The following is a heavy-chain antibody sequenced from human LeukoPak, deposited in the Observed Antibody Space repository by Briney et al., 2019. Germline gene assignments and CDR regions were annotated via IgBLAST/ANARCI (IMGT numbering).Heavy chain of an antibody. CDR3: ARGRIRTGYSGYLY. CDR2: INHSGST. V-gene: IGHV4-34*01. D-gene: IGHD5-12*01. J-gene: IGHJ4*02. Sequence: SETLSLTCAVYGESFSGYFWSWIRLPPGKGLEWIGEINHSGSTNYNPSLESRVTISVDTSKHQFSLKLSSVTAADTAVYHCARGRIRTGYSGYLYWGQGTLVTVSS. CDR1: GESFSGYF.